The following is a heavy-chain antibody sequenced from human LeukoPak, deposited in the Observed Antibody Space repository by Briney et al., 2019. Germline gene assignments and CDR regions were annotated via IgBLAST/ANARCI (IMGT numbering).Heavy chain of an antibody. CDR1: GASISSYY. D-gene: IGHD2-2*01. Sequence: KPSETLSLTCTVSGASISSYYWSWIRQPPGKGREWIWSIYDSGSTYYNPSLESRVTISVDTTKSQFSLNLSSVTAAETAVYYCNNCSSTSCYRYWGQGTLVTVSS. CDR3: NNCSSTSCYRY. CDR2: IYDSGST. V-gene: IGHV4-59*05. J-gene: IGHJ4*02.